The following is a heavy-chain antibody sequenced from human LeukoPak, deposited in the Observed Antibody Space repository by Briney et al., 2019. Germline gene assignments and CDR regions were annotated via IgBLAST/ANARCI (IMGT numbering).Heavy chain of an antibody. V-gene: IGHV6-1*01. CDR2: TYYRSKWYN. D-gene: IGHD2-15*01. CDR3: ARDPPPYCSGGSCNRGGWFDP. Sequence: SQTLSLTCAISGDSVSSNSAAWNWIRQSPSRGLEWLGRTYYRSKWYNDYAVSVKSRITINPDTSKNQFSLQLNSVTPEDTAVYYCARDPPPYCSGGSCNRGGWFDPWGQGTLVTVSS. J-gene: IGHJ5*02. CDR1: GDSVSSNSAA.